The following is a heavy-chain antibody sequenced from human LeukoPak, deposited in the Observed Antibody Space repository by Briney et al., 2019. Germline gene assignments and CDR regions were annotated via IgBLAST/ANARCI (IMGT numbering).Heavy chain of an antibody. CDR3: AKSGFSSSWHRPFYFDY. Sequence: GGSLRLSCAASGFTFSSYAMSWVRQAPGKGLEWVSAISGSGGSTYYADSVKGRFTISRDNSKNTLYLQMNSLRAEDTAVYYCAKSGFSSSWHRPFYFDYWGQGTLVTVSS. J-gene: IGHJ4*02. V-gene: IGHV3-23*01. D-gene: IGHD6-13*01. CDR2: ISGSGGST. CDR1: GFTFSSYA.